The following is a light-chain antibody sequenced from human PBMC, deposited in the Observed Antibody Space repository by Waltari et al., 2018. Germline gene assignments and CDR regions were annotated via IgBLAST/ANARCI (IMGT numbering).Light chain of an antibody. V-gene: IGLV2-14*03. CDR3: SSYTSSSVV. CDR2: DVS. J-gene: IGLJ2*01. Sequence: QSALTQPASVSGSPGQSITISCTGTSSDVGGYNYVSWYQTHTGKAPKLMIYDVSNRPSGVSNRFPGAKSGNTASLTISVLQTEDEADYYCSSYTSSSVVFGGGTKLTVL. CDR1: SSDVGGYNY.